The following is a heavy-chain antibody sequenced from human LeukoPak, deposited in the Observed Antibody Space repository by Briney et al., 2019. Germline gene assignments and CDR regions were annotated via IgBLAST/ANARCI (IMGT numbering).Heavy chain of an antibody. CDR2: ISAYNGNT. D-gene: IGHD6-19*01. V-gene: IGHV1-18*01. J-gene: IGHJ3*02. Sequence: ASVKVSCKASGYTFTSYGISWVRQAPGQGLEWMGWISAYNGNTNYAQKLQGRVTMTTDTSTSTAYMELRGLRSDDTAVYYCARDSPAVAGTGDAFDIWGQGTMVTVSS. CDR1: GYTFTSYG. CDR3: ARDSPAVAGTGDAFDI.